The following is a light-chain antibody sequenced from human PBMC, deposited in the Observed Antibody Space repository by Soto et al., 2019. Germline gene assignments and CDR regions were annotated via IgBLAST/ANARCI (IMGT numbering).Light chain of an antibody. J-gene: IGKJ5*01. V-gene: IGKV3-15*01. CDR2: GAS. CDR1: GSVSSN. CDR3: QQYNNWPPSII. Sequence: VMTQSPATLSVSPGERVTLSCRASGSVSSNLAWYQQRPGQAPRLLIYGASTRATETPLRFRGSGSGTEFTLTISSLQSEDLAVYYCQQYNNWPPSIIFGPGTRLEIK.